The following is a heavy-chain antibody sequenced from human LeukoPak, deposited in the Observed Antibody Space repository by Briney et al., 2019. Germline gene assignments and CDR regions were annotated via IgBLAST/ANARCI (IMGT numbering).Heavy chain of an antibody. CDR1: GGSVSSSNYC. CDR3: ASLTCTWTYPRD. Sequence: SETLSLTCTVSGGSVSSSNYCWGWIRQPPGKGLEWIASIYYSGSTYYNPSLKSRVTISVDTSKNQFSLKLSSVTAADTAVYFCASLTCTWTYPRDWGQGTLVTVFS. V-gene: IGHV4-39*01. J-gene: IGHJ4*02. CDR2: IYYSGST. D-gene: IGHD2-8*01.